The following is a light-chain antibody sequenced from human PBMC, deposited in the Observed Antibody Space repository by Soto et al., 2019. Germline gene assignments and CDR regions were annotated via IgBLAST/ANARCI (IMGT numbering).Light chain of an antibody. V-gene: IGKV3-15*01. CDR3: QHYNNWPIT. J-gene: IGKJ5*01. CDR2: GAS. Sequence: EIVMTQSPATLSVSPGERATLSCRASQSVSSNLAWYQQKPGQAPRLLIYGASTRATGIPARFSGSGSGTDFTLTISSLEPEDSAVYYCQHYNNWPITFGQGTRLEIK. CDR1: QSVSSN.